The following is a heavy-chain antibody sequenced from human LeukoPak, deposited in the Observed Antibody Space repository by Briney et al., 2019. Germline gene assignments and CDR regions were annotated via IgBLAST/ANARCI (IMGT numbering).Heavy chain of an antibody. CDR1: GYTFTSYD. CDR3: ARGYDFWSGYYRYYYGMDV. Sequence: ASVKVSCKASGYTFTSYDINWVRQATGQGLEWMGWMNPNSGNTGYAQKFQGRVTMTRNTSISTAYMELSSLRSEDTAVYYCARGYDFWSGYYRYYYGMDVWGQGTTDTVSS. J-gene: IGHJ6*02. CDR2: MNPNSGNT. V-gene: IGHV1-8*01. D-gene: IGHD3-3*01.